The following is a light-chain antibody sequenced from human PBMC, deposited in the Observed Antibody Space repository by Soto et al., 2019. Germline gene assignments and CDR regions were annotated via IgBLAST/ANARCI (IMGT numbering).Light chain of an antibody. V-gene: IGLV1-40*02. CDR2: GKN. J-gene: IGLJ1*01. Sequence: QSAVTQPPSVSEAPGQRVTISCTGSSSNIGGGYDVHWFQQLPGTAPKLLFYGKNNRPSGVPDRFSGSTSGTSASLAITGLQTEDEAIYYCQSYDASLSGYVFGTGTKVTVL. CDR1: SSNIGGGYD. CDR3: QSYDASLSGYV.